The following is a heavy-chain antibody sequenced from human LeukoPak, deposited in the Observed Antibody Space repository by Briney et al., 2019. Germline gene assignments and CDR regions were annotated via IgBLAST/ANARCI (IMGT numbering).Heavy chain of an antibody. CDR2: IYYSGSP. V-gene: IGHV4-31*03. J-gene: IGHJ3*02. CDR1: GGSISSGGYY. Sequence: SQTLSLTCTVSGGSISSGGYYWSWIRQHPGKGLEWIGYIYYSGSPNYNPSLKSRVTISLDTSKNQFSLKLYSVTAADTAVYYCASSPGGTGAFDIWGQGTTVTVSS. CDR3: ASSPGGTGAFDI. D-gene: IGHD1-1*01.